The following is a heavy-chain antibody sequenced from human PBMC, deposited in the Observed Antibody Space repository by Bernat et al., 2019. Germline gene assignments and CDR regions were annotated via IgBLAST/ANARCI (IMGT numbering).Heavy chain of an antibody. CDR1: GGSFSGYY. CDR3: ARGRSFYSSCWYDY. J-gene: IGHJ4*02. Sequence: QVQLQQWGAGLLKPSETLSLTCAVYGGSFSGYYWSWIRQPPGKGLEWIGEINHSGSTNYNPSLKSRVTISVDTSKNQFSLKLSSVTAADTAVYYCARGRSFYSSCWYDYWGQGTLVTVSS. CDR2: INHSGST. D-gene: IGHD6-13*01. V-gene: IGHV4-34*01.